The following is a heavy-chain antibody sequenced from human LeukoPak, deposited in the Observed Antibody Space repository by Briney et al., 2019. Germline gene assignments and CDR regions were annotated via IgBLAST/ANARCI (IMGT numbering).Heavy chain of an antibody. CDR1: GGTVSGYY. J-gene: IGHJ4*02. V-gene: IGHV4-59*02. CDR2: IYYTGST. Sequence: SETLSLTCTVSGGTVSGYYLSWIRQSPGKGLEWIGYIYYTGSTNYNPSLKSRLTISADTSKNQFSLKLSSVTAADTAVYYCASRKLGNDYWGQGTLVTVSS. D-gene: IGHD7-27*01. CDR3: ASRKLGNDY.